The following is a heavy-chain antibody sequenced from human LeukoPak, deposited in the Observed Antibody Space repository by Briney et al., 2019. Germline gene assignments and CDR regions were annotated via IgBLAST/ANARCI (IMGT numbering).Heavy chain of an antibody. D-gene: IGHD2-2*01. V-gene: IGHV3-48*03. CDR2: ISSSGSTI. CDR3: ARYRYCSSTSCTDAFDI. CDR1: GFTFSSYE. Sequence: GGSLRLSCAASGFTFSSYEMNWVRQAPGKGLEWVSYISSSGSTIYYADSVKGRFTISRDNAKNSLYLQMNSLRAEDTAVYYCARYRYCSSTSCTDAFDIWGQGTMVTVSS. J-gene: IGHJ3*02.